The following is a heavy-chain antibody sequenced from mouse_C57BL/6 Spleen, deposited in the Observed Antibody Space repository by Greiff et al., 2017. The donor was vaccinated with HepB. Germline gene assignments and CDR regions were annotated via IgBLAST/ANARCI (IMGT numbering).Heavy chain of an antibody. CDR3: ARDDGYYEFAY. CDR1: GYTFTSYG. CDR2: IYPRSGNT. D-gene: IGHD2-3*01. J-gene: IGHJ3*01. V-gene: IGHV1-81*01. Sequence: QVQLKQSGAELARPGASVKLSCKASGYTFTSYGISWVKQRTGQGLEWIGEIYPRSGNTYYNEKFKGKATLTADKSSSTAYMELRSLTSEDSAVYFCARDDGYYEFAYWGQGTLVTVSA.